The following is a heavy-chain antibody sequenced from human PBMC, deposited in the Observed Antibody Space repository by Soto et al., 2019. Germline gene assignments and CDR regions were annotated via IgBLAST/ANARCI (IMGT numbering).Heavy chain of an antibody. J-gene: IGHJ4*02. D-gene: IGHD2-15*01. CDR3: AGGMCFGGSCYLDV. Sequence: QVQLVQSGAAVKKPGSSLKVSCKDSGGTFSTYTLYWVRQAPGQGLEWMGGISPGIDIRDYAQKFQGRVTITADESTSTVYMQLSTLISEDTAFYYCAGGMCFGGSCYLDVWGQGTLVTVSS. CDR2: ISPGIDIR. CDR1: GGTFSTYT. V-gene: IGHV1-69*12.